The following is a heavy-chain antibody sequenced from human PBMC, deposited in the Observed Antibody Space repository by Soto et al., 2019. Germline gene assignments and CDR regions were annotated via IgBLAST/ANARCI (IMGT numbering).Heavy chain of an antibody. J-gene: IGHJ6*02. CDR3: ARGYCSGGSCYSRNDYYYGMDV. D-gene: IGHD2-15*01. CDR1: GVSFSSYG. Sequence: PGGSLRLSCAASGVSFSSYGMHWVRQAPGKGLEWVAVTSYDGNKKYFADSVKGRFTISRDNSKNTLYLQMNSLRAEDTALYYCARGYCSGGSCYSRNDYYYGMDVWGQGTTVTVSS. CDR2: TSYDGNKK. V-gene: IGHV3-30*03.